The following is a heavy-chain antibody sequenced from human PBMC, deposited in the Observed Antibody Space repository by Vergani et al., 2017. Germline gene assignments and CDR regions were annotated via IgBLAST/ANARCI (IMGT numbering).Heavy chain of an antibody. Sequence: QVQLQQWGAGLLKPSETLSLTCAVYGGSFSGYYWSWIRQPPGTGLEWIGEINHSGSTNYNPSLKSRVTISVDTSKNQFSLKLSSVTAADTAVYYCAREFGATIDSLYNWFDPWGQGTLVTVSS. CDR1: GGSFSGYY. V-gene: IGHV4-34*01. CDR3: AREFGATIDSLYNWFDP. D-gene: IGHD5-12*01. CDR2: INHSGST. J-gene: IGHJ5*02.